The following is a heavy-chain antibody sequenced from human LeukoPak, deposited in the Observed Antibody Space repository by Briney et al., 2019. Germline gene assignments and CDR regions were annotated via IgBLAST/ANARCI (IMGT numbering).Heavy chain of an antibody. V-gene: IGHV4-34*01. Sequence: SETLSLTCAVYGGSLSDYYCTWFRQPPGKGLEWIGEINHSGSTDCSPSLKSRVTISVDTSMNQFSLKLSSVTAADTAVYYCAHSSGYQQHWGQGTLVTVSS. CDR3: AHSSGYQQH. CDR1: GGSLSDYY. J-gene: IGHJ1*01. D-gene: IGHD3-22*01. CDR2: INHSGST.